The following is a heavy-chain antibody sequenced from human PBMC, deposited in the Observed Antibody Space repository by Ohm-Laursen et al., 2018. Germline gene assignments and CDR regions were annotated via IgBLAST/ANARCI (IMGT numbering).Heavy chain of an antibody. CDR3: ARVSIEYGYSYGPDY. Sequence: SLRLSCAASGFIFRNFGMHWVRQAPGKGLEWVSSISSSSSYIYYADSVKGRFTISRDNAKNSLYLQMNSLRAEDTAVYYCARVSIEYGYSYGPDYWGQGTLVTVSS. D-gene: IGHD5-18*01. CDR1: GFIFRNFG. CDR2: ISSSSSYI. J-gene: IGHJ4*02. V-gene: IGHV3-21*01.